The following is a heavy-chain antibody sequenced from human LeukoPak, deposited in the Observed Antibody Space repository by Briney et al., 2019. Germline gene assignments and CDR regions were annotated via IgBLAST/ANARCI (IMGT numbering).Heavy chain of an antibody. D-gene: IGHD6-6*01. J-gene: IGHJ4*02. CDR3: ARDRGTTSSAGYHFDY. V-gene: IGHV3-7*01. CDR2: IKQDGSEK. Sequence: GGSLRLSCAASGFTFSSYWMSWVRQAPGKGLEWVANIKQDGSEKYYVDSVKGRFTISRDNAKNSLYLQMNSLRAEDTAVYYCARDRGTTSSAGYHFDYWGQGTLVTVSS. CDR1: GFTFSSYW.